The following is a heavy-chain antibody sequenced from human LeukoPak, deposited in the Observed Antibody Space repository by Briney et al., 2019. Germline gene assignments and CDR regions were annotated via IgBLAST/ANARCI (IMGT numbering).Heavy chain of an antibody. CDR3: ASMWAAAAYFDY. J-gene: IGHJ4*02. CDR1: GFTFSSYW. V-gene: IGHV3-74*01. Sequence: PGGSLRLSCAASGFTFSSYWMHWVRQAPGKGLVWVSRINSDGSSTSYADSVKGRFTISRDNAKNTLYLQMNSLRAEDTAVYYCASMWAAAAYFDYWGQGTLVTVSS. D-gene: IGHD6-13*01. CDR2: INSDGSST.